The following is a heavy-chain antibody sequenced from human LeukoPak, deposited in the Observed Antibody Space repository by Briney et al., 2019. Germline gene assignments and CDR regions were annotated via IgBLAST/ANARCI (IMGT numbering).Heavy chain of an antibody. D-gene: IGHD3-10*01. CDR3: ARYYGSRILGYYMDV. J-gene: IGHJ6*03. V-gene: IGHV4-4*07. CDR2: IYTSGST. Sequence: PSETLSLTCTVSSASISSYSWSWIRQPAGKGLEWIGRIYTSGSTNYNPSLKSRVTMSIDTSTNQFSLRLTSVAAADTAVYYCARYYGSRILGYYMDVWGKGTTVTVS. CDR1: SASISSYS.